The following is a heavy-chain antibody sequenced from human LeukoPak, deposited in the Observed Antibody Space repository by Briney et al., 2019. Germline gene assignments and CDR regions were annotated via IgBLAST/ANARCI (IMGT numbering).Heavy chain of an antibody. J-gene: IGHJ3*02. D-gene: IGHD3-22*01. CDR1: GFTFSSYS. CDR3: ARDSPVEKYYYDSSGYYYDNAFDI. CDR2: ISSSSSYI. Sequence: GGSLRLSCAASGFTFSSYSMNWVRQAPGKGLEWVSSISSSSSYIYYADSVKGRFTISRDNAKNSLYLQMNSLRAEDTAVYYCARDSPVEKYYYDSSGYYYDNAFDIRGQGTMVTVSS. V-gene: IGHV3-21*01.